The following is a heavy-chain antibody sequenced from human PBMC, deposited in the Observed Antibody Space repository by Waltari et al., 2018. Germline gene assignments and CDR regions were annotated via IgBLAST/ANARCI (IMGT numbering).Heavy chain of an antibody. CDR2: ISWNSGSI. Sequence: EVQLVESGGGLVQPGRSLRLSCAASGFTFDDYAMHWVRQAPGKGLEWVSGISWNSGSIGYADSVKGRVTIARDNAKNSLYLQMNSLRAEDTALYYCAKALDDYDSSGPDYGGQGTLVTVSS. CDR3: AKALDDYDSSGPDY. V-gene: IGHV3-9*01. CDR1: GFTFDDYA. J-gene: IGHJ4*02. D-gene: IGHD3-22*01.